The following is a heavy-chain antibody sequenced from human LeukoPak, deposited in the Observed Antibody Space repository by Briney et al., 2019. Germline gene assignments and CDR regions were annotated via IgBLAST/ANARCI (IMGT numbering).Heavy chain of an antibody. CDR3: ARDPYNGSYGDDYYYYMDV. CDR2: IYSGGST. CDR1: GITVSSNY. J-gene: IGHJ6*03. V-gene: IGHV3-66*01. Sequence: PGGSLRLSCAASGITVSSNYMSWVRQAPGKGLEWVSVIYSGGSTYYADSVKGRFTISRDNSKNTLYLQMNSLRTEDTAVYYCARDPYNGSYGDDYYYYMDVWGKGTTVTISS. D-gene: IGHD1-26*01.